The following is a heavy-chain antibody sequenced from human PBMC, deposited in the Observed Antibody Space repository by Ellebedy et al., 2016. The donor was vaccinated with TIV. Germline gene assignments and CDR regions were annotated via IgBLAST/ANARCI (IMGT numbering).Heavy chain of an antibody. CDR1: GFTFGDYA. CDR3: TRDPGLWFGELLDPLFDY. CDR2: IRSKAYGGTT. Sequence: PGGSLRLSCTASGFTFGDYAMSWFRQAPGKGLERVGFIRSKAYGGTTEYAASVKGRFTISRDDSKSIAYLQMNSLKTEDTAVYYCTRDPGLWFGELLDPLFDYWGQGTLVTVSS. D-gene: IGHD3-10*01. V-gene: IGHV3-49*03. J-gene: IGHJ4*02.